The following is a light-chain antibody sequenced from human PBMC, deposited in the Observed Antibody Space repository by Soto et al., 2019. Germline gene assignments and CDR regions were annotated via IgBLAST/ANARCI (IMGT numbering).Light chain of an antibody. V-gene: IGKV3-20*01. Sequence: DIGLTQSPCTVSLSQGERATLSCRASQSVGTSYLAWYQQKPGQAPRLLIYAASSRATGIPDRFTGSGSGTDFALTISRLEPEDFAVYFCQQHGSSPLTFGGGTKVDI. CDR1: QSVGTSY. CDR3: QQHGSSPLT. J-gene: IGKJ4*01. CDR2: AAS.